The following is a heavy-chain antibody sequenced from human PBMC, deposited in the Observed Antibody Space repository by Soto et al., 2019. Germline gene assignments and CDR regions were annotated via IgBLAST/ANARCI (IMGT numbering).Heavy chain of an antibody. CDR1: GFTFSSYA. D-gene: IGHD3-3*01. J-gene: IGHJ3*02. Sequence: GGSLRLSCAASGFTFSSYAMHWVRQAPGKGLEWVAVISYDGSNKYYADSVKGRFTISRDNSKNTLYLQMNSLRAEDTAVYYCAREPYTIFGVWGDAFDIWGQGTMVTVSS. CDR3: AREPYTIFGVWGDAFDI. V-gene: IGHV3-30-3*01. CDR2: ISYDGSNK.